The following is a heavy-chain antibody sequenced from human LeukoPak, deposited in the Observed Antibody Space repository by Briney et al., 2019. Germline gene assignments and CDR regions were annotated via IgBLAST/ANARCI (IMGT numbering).Heavy chain of an antibody. CDR1: GGSISSYY. CDR2: IYYSGST. D-gene: IGHD3-10*01. J-gene: IGHJ3*02. V-gene: IGHV4-59*01. CDR3: ARELALYYYGSGSQTFDI. Sequence: TTSETLSLTCTVSGGSISSYYWSWIRQPPGKGLEWIGYIYYSGSTNYNPSLKSRVTISVDTSKNQFSLKLSSVTAADTAVYYCARELALYYYGSGSQTFDIWGQGTMVTVSS.